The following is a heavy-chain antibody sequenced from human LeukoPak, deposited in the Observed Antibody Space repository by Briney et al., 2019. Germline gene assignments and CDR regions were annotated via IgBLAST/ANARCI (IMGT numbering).Heavy chain of an antibody. CDR3: ARDVIMGSGSYHYGMDV. CDR2: ISAYNGNT. J-gene: IGHJ6*02. D-gene: IGHD3-10*01. CDR1: GGTFSSYA. V-gene: IGHV1-18*01. Sequence: ASVKVSCKASGGTFSSYAISWVRQAPGQGLEWMGWISAYNGNTNHAQKLQGRVTMTTDTSTSTAYMELRSLRSDDTAVYYCARDVIMGSGSYHYGMDVWGQGTTVTVSS.